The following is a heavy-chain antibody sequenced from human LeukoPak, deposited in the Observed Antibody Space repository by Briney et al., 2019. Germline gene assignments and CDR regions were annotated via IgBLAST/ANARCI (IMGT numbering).Heavy chain of an antibody. Sequence: GGSLRLSCAASGFTFDDYAMHWVRQAPGKGLEWVSGISWNSGRIGYADSVKGRFTISRDNAKNSLYLQMNSLKAEDTAVYHCAELGITMIGGVWGKGTTVTISS. CDR1: GFTFDDYA. J-gene: IGHJ6*04. D-gene: IGHD3-10*02. CDR2: ISWNSGRI. CDR3: AELGITMIGGV. V-gene: IGHV3-9*01.